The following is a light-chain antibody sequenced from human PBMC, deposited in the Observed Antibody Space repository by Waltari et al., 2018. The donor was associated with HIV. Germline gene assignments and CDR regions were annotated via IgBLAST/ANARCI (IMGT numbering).Light chain of an antibody. CDR2: RDN. CDR1: TSNVGSNF. Sequence: GQRVTISCSGTTSNVGSNFVSWYQQLPGTAPKVLIYRDNRRPSGVPDRFSGSKSGASASLAISGLRSEDEGDYYCATWDGSLGGAYVFGAGTKVSVL. CDR3: ATWDGSLGGAYV. V-gene: IGLV1-47*01. J-gene: IGLJ1*01.